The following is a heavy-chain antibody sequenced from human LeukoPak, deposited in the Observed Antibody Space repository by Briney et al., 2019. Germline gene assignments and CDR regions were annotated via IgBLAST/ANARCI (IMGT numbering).Heavy chain of an antibody. V-gene: IGHV3-23*01. CDR3: AKGPYCSGGSCSNYYYYGMDV. J-gene: IGHJ6*02. CDR1: GFTFSSYA. D-gene: IGHD2-15*01. CDR2: ISGSGGSA. Sequence: GGSLRLSCAASGFTFSSYAMSWVRQAPGKGLEWVSAISGSGGSAYYADSVKGRFTISRDNSKNTLYLQMNSLRAEDTAVYYCAKGPYCSGGSCSNYYYYGMDVWGQGTTVTVSS.